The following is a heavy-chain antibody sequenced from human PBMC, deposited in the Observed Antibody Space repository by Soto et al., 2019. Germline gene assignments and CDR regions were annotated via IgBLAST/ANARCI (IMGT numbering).Heavy chain of an antibody. Sequence: GGSLRLSCAASGFTVSSNYMSWVRQAPGKGLEWVSVIYSGGSTYYADSVKGRFTISRDNSKNTLYLQMNSLRAEDTAVYYCARGGYGDPTYYFDYWGQGTLVTVSS. CDR3: ARGGYGDPTYYFDY. CDR2: IYSGGST. D-gene: IGHD4-17*01. CDR1: GFTVSSNY. J-gene: IGHJ4*02. V-gene: IGHV3-53*01.